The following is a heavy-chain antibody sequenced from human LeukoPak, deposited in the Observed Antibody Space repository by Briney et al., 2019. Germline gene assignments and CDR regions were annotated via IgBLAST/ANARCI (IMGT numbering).Heavy chain of an antibody. CDR1: GFTFSSYS. V-gene: IGHV3-21*01. Sequence: GGSLRLSCAASGFTFSSYSMNWVRQAPGKGLEWVSSISSSSSYIYYADSVRGRFTISRDNAKNSLYLQMNSLRAEDTAVYYCARGARNYFDYWGQGTLVTVSS. CDR3: ARGARNYFDY. D-gene: IGHD4/OR15-4a*01. CDR2: ISSSSSYI. J-gene: IGHJ4*02.